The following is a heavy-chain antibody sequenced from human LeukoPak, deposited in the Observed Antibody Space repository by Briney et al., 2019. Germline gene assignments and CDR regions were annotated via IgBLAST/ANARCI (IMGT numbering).Heavy chain of an antibody. D-gene: IGHD6-6*01. CDR3: ARGRIAARPGLVY. V-gene: IGHV1-8*03. J-gene: IGHJ4*02. CDR2: MNPNSGNT. Sequence: ASVKVFCKASGYTFTSYDINWVRQATGQGLEWMGWMNPNSGNTGYAQKFQGRVTITRNTSISTAYMELSSLRSEDTAVYYCARGRIAARPGLVYWGQGTLVTVSS. CDR1: GYTFTSYD.